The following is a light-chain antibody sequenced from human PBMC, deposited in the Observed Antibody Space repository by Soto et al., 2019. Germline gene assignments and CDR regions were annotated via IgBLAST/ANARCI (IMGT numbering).Light chain of an antibody. CDR1: QSVSSSY. CDR2: GAS. V-gene: IGKV3-20*01. Sequence: EIVLTQSPGNLSLSPGERVTLSCRASQSVSSSYLAWYQQKPGQAPRLLIYGASSRATGVPDRISGSGSGTDFTLTISRLEPEDFAVYYCQQYGRSVITFGQGTRLEIK. J-gene: IGKJ5*01. CDR3: QQYGRSVIT.